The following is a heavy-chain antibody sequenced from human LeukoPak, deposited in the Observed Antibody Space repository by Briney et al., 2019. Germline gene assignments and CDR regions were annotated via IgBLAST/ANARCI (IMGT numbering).Heavy chain of an antibody. D-gene: IGHD3-3*01. CDR1: GFTFNTYA. V-gene: IGHV3-30*04. CDR2: ISYDGRNK. J-gene: IGHJ4*02. Sequence: GGSLRLSCAASGFTFNTYAINWVRQAPGKGLEWVAIISYDGRNKYYADSVTGRFTIYRDNSKNMAFLQMNSLTTEDTAIYYCARDSRGYSPFWSGYDFWGQGVVVTVSS. CDR3: ARDSRGYSPFWSGYDF.